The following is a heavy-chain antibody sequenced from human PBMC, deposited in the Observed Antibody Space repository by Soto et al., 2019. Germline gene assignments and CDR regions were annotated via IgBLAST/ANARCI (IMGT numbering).Heavy chain of an antibody. V-gene: IGHV3-64D*08. CDR1: GFIFNNFA. D-gene: IGHD4-17*01. Sequence: GGSLRLSCAASGFIFNNFAMHWVRQAPGKGLEYVAAISSDGRNTYTADSVKGRFTVSRDSSKNTLYLQMSSLRAEDTAVYSCVKGIYGDYGEIYFDQWGQGTLVTVSS. J-gene: IGHJ4*02. CDR2: ISSDGRNT. CDR3: VKGIYGDYGEIYFDQ.